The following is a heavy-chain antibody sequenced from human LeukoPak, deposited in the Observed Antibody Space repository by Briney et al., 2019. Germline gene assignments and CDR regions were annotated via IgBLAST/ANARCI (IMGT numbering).Heavy chain of an antibody. Sequence: GASVKVSCKASGSTFTDYYMHWVRQAPGQGLEWMGWINPNSGGTNFAQKFQGRVTMTRDMSTSTVYMELSSLRSEDTAVYYCARGSSGSYYDAFDIWGQETMVTVSS. CDR1: GSTFTDYY. CDR2: INPNSGGT. V-gene: IGHV1-2*02. CDR3: ARGSSGSYYDAFDI. D-gene: IGHD1-26*01. J-gene: IGHJ3*02.